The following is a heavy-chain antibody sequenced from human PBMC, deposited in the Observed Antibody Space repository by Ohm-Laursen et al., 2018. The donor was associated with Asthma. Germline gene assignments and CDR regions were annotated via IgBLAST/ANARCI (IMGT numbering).Heavy chain of an antibody. CDR1: GFTFRNIG. J-gene: IGHJ6*02. CDR3: VKVTSYQDILGGMDV. CDR2: IRHDGSVR. V-gene: IGHV3-33*06. Sequence: SLRLSFAPTGFTFRNIGMHWVRQAPGKRPARVAAIRHDGSVRYYADSVKGRFTISRDNSRKTMYLQMNSLRGDDTAVYYCVKVTSYQDILGGMDVWGQGTTVIVSS. D-gene: IGHD3-9*01.